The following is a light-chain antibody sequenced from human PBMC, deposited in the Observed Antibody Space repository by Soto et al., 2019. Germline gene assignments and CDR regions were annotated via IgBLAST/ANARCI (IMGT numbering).Light chain of an antibody. Sequence: EIVLTQSPDTLSLSPGERATLSCRASQSVSSTYLAWYQQKPAQAPRLLIFGTSSRATGIPDRFSGSRSGTDFTLTISRLEPEDFAVYYCQQYGDSPITFGQGTRVEIK. CDR3: QQYGDSPIT. CDR1: QSVSSTY. V-gene: IGKV3-20*01. J-gene: IGKJ5*01. CDR2: GTS.